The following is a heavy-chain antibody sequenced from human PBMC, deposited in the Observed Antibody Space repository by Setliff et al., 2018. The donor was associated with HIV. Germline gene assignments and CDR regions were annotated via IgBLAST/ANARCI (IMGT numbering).Heavy chain of an antibody. J-gene: IGHJ3*02. V-gene: IGHV3-30*02. CDR2: IRYDGSNK. D-gene: IGHD6-13*01. CDR3: GKVKGIEAAGSSAFDI. Sequence: GESLKISCAASGFTFSAYGMHWVRQAPGKGLEWVAFIRYDGSNKYYADSAKGRFTISRDNSKNTLYLQMNSLRAEDTAVYYCGKVKGIEAAGSSAFDIWGQGTMVSVSS. CDR1: GFTFSAYG.